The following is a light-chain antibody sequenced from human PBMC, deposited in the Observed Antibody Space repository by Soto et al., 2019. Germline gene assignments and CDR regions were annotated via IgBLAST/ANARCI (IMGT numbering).Light chain of an antibody. V-gene: IGKV3-20*01. CDR1: QNVGGRF. CDR2: VAS. CDR3: QQYGTSPIA. Sequence: EIVLTQSPGTLSLSPGERATLSCRASQNVGGRFLAWYQQKPGQAPRLLINVASTRATGIPDRFSGSGSGTDFTLTISRLEPEDFVVYYCQQYGTSPIAFGQGTRLE. J-gene: IGKJ5*01.